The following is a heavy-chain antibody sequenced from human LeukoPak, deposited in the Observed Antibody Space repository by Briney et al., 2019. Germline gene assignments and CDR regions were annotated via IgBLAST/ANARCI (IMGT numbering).Heavy chain of an antibody. CDR3: ARARLRVKDDYYYMDV. CDR1: GYTFTDYY. CDR2: ISPNSGGT. V-gene: IGHV1-2*02. J-gene: IGHJ6*03. Sequence: ASVKVSCKASGYTFTDYYIHWVRQAPGQGLEWMGWISPNSGGTNYAQKFQGRVTMTRETSISTAFMELSSLRSDDTAVYYCARARLRVKDDYYYMDVWGKGTTVTISS.